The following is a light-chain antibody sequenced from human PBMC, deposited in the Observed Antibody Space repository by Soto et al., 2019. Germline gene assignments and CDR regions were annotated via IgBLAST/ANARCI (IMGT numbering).Light chain of an antibody. Sequence: QMTQKDRKRVASVGDWISMTCGASKSINNLLAWYQQKPGKAPKFLIYDVSTLESGVPSRFSGSGSGTEFTLTISSLQPDDIATYYCQQLNSYLPITVGQGTRLEIK. CDR2: DVS. CDR1: KSINNL. V-gene: IGKV1-5*01. CDR3: QQLNSYLPIT. J-gene: IGKJ5*01.